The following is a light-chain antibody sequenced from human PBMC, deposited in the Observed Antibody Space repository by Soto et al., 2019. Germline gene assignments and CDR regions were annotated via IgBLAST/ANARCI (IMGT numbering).Light chain of an antibody. Sequence: QSVLTQPPSASGSPGQSVTISCTGTSRDVGGHDYVSWYQQHPGKAPKLMIYEVTKRPSGFPDRFSASKSGNTASLTVSGLQAEDDADYYCNSYVTGNNVIFGGGTKLTVL. CDR3: NSYVTGNNVI. V-gene: IGLV2-8*01. CDR1: SRDVGGHDY. CDR2: EVT. J-gene: IGLJ2*01.